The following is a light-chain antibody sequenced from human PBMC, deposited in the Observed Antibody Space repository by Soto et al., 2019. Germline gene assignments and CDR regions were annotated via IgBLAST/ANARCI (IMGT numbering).Light chain of an antibody. V-gene: IGLV2-23*02. CDR1: NNDVGGYDL. Sequence: QSVLTQPASVSGSPGQSITISCTGTNNDVGGYDLVSWYQHHPGKAPKLMIYEATKRPSGVSDRFSGSKSGNTASLTISALQAEDEADYSCCSFAGGATFVFGGGTKLTVL. CDR3: CSFAGGATFV. CDR2: EAT. J-gene: IGLJ2*01.